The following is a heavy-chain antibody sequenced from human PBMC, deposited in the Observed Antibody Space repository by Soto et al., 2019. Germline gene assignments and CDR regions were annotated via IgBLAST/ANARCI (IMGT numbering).Heavy chain of an antibody. J-gene: IGHJ4*02. Sequence: GGSLRLSCAASAFTFSTYAMSWVRQAPGKGLEWVSAISGTGGSTYYADSVKGRFTISRDNSKKTLYLQMNSLRAEDTALYYCAKDVTYYYDAAGSNYFDYWGQGTLVIVSS. CDR1: AFTFSTYA. V-gene: IGHV3-23*01. CDR3: AKDVTYYYDAAGSNYFDY. CDR2: ISGTGGST. D-gene: IGHD3-22*01.